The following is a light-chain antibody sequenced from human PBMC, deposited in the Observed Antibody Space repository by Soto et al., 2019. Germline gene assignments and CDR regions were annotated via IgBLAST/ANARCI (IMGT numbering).Light chain of an antibody. CDR3: SSWDDNLDAVV. CDR1: SSNIGSNT. CDR2: TND. J-gene: IGLJ1*01. V-gene: IGLV1-44*01. Sequence: QSVLTQPPSASGTPGQRVTIPCSGSSSNIGSNTVNWYQQLPGTAPKPLIYTNDQRPSGVPDRFSGSRSGTSASLAISGLQFEDEADYHCSSWDDNLDAVVFGAGTRSPS.